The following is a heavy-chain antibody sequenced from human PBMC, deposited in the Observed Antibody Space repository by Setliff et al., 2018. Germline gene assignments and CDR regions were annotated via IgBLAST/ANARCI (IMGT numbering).Heavy chain of an antibody. D-gene: IGHD1-26*01. CDR1: GGSISNYY. J-gene: IGHJ3*02. CDR2: IYTSGST. V-gene: IGHV4-4*07. CDR3: ARKGISALSGAFDM. Sequence: SETLSLTCTVSGGSISNYYWSWIRQPAGKGLEWIGCIYTSGSTNYNPSLKSRVTMSVDTSKNQFSLKLSSVTAADTAVYYCARKGISALSGAFDMWGQGTMVTVSS.